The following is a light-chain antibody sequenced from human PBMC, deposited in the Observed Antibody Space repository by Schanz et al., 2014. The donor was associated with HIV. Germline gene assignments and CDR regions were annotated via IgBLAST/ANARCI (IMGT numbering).Light chain of an antibody. CDR2: NTF. Sequence: QSVLTQPPSVSGTPGQRVTILCSGSSSNIGINTVHWYQHLPGTAPRLVIYNTFHRPSGVPDRFSGSQSGTSASLAISGLQSEDESDFFCATWDDSLDGWVFGGGTKLTVL. J-gene: IGLJ3*02. CDR3: ATWDDSLDGWV. CDR1: SSNIGINT. V-gene: IGLV1-44*01.